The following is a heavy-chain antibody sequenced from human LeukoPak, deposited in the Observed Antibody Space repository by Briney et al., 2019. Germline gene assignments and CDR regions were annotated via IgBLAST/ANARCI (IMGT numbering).Heavy chain of an antibody. D-gene: IGHD3-9*01. CDR1: GYTFTSYG. J-gene: IGHJ3*02. CDR3: AKTSNEYDILTGYHDAFDI. V-gene: IGHV1-18*01. Sequence: ASVKVSCKASGYTFTSYGISWVRQAPGQGLEWMGWISAYNGNTNYAQKLQGRVTMTTDTSTSTAYMELRSLRSDDTAVCYCAKTSNEYDILTGYHDAFDIWGQGTMVTVSS. CDR2: ISAYNGNT.